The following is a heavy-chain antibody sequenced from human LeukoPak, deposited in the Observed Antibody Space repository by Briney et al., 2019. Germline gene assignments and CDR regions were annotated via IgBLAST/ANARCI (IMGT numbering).Heavy chain of an antibody. CDR1: GGSISSYY. J-gene: IGHJ5*02. CDR2: IYTSGNT. Sequence: SETLSLTCTVSGGSISSYYWSWIRQPAGKGLEWIGRIYTSGNTNYNPSLKSRVTMSVDTSKNQFSLKLSSVTAADTAVYYCARAAIGYCSGGSCLGDWFDPWGQGTLVTVSS. V-gene: IGHV4-4*07. CDR3: ARAAIGYCSGGSCLGDWFDP. D-gene: IGHD2-15*01.